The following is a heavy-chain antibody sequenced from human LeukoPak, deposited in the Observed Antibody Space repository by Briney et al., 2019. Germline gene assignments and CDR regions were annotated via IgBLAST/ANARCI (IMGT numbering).Heavy chain of an antibody. J-gene: IGHJ4*02. CDR3: AKTYVWYYFDY. V-gene: IGHV3-23*01. CDR2: INGSGGST. Sequence: GGSLRLSCAASGFTFSSYAMSWVRQAPGKGLEWVSGINGSGGSTYYADSVKGRFTISRDNSKNTLYLQMNSLRAEDTAVYYCAKTYVWYYFDYWGQGILVTVSS. D-gene: IGHD3-16*01. CDR1: GFTFSSYA.